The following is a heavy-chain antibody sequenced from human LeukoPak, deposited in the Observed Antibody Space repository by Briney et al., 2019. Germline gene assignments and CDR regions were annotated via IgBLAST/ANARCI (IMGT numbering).Heavy chain of an antibody. J-gene: IGHJ4*02. CDR1: GFIFSNYW. D-gene: IGHD5-12*01. CDR2: IKPDGSGE. Sequence: GGSLRLSCAASGFIFSNYWMTWVRQAPGKALEWVANIKPDGSGEYYVDSLKGRFTISRDNAENSLFLQMNNLRVDDTAVYYCARSGGYGWDYWGQGAVVTVSS. CDR3: ARSGGYGWDY. V-gene: IGHV3-7*01.